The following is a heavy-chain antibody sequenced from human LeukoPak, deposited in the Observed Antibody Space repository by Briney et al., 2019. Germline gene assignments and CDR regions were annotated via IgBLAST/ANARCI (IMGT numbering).Heavy chain of an antibody. J-gene: IGHJ5*02. CDR2: TNSDGSLP. CDR3: ARGLPGYSNTWNDH. V-gene: IGHV3-74*01. CDR1: GFTFSSYW. D-gene: IGHD6-13*01. Sequence: GRSLRLSCAASGFTFSSYWMHWVRQAPGKGLVWVSRTNSDGSLPSYADSVKGRFTISRDNAKNTLYLQMNSLGVEDTAIYYCARGLPGYSNTWNDHWGQGTLVTVSS.